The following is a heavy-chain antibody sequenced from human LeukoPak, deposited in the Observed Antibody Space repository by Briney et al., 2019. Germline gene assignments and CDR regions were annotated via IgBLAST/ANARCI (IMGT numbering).Heavy chain of an antibody. CDR3: AREVVPGNWFDP. CDR1: GGSISSYY. J-gene: IGHJ5*02. D-gene: IGHD2-2*01. Sequence: PSETLSLTCTVSGGSISSYYWTWIRQPPGKGLEWLGYIYYSGSTNYNPSLKSRVTISLDTSKNQFSLRLTSVTAADTAVYYCAREVVPGNWFDPWGQGTLVTVSS. V-gene: IGHV4-59*01. CDR2: IYYSGST.